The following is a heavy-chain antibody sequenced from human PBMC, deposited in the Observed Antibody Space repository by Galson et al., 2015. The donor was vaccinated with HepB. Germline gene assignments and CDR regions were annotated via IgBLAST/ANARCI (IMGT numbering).Heavy chain of an antibody. CDR2: IRARGDTT. D-gene: IGHD2-15*01. CDR1: GFTFSDYS. V-gene: IGHV3-23*01. J-gene: IGHJ5*02. CDR3: AKGGYNTPFDP. Sequence: SLRLSCAASGFTFSDYSMTWVRQAPGKGLEWVSTIRARGDTTYHADSLRGRFTISRDNSQNTVYLQMNSLRAEDTAVYYCAKGGYNTPFDPWGQGTLVTVSS.